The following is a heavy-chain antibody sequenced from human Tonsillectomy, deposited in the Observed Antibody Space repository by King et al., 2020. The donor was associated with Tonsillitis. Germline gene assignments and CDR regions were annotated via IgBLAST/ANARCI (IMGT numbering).Heavy chain of an antibody. J-gene: IGHJ6*02. V-gene: IGHV1-8*02. CDR1: GYTFTNYD. D-gene: IGHD3-10*01. Sequence: QLVQSGAEVKKPGASVKVSCKASGYTFTNYDINWVRQATGQGLEWMGWMNPNSSNTGYAQKFQGRVTMTRNTSISTAYMELSSLRSEDTAVYYCARAYGSGSSAYYYGMDVWGQGTTVTVSS. CDR3: ARAYGSGSSAYYYGMDV. CDR2: MNPNSSNT.